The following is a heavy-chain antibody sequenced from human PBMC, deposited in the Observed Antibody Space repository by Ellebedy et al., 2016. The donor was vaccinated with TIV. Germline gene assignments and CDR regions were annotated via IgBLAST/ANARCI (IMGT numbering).Heavy chain of an antibody. CDR1: GGSFSGYY. CDR3: ARDYGMDV. J-gene: IGHJ6*02. CDR2: INHSGST. Sequence: GSLRLXXAVYGGSFSGYYWSWIRQPPGKGLEWIGEINHSGSTNYNPSLKSRVTISVDTSKNQFSLKLSSVTAADTAVYYCARDYGMDVWGQGTTVTVSS. V-gene: IGHV4-34*01.